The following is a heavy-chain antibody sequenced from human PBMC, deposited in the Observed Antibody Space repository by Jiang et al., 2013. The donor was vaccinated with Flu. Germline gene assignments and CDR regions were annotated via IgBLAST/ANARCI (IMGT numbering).Heavy chain of an antibody. CDR3: ARAGNSPLHYYYGMDV. D-gene: IGHD4-23*01. CDR1: GGSLDSGGYY. Sequence: GLVKPSQTLSLTCTVSGGSLDSGGYYWGWIRQHPGKGLEWIGYIFYTGSTYYNPSLKSRATIALDTSKNQFSPILSSVTAADTAVYYCARAGNSPLHYYYGMDVWGQGTTVTVSS. J-gene: IGHJ6*02. CDR2: IFYTGST. V-gene: IGHV4-31*03.